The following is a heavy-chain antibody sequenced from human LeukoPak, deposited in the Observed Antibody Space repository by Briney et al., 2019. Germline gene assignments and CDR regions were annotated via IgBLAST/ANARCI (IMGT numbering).Heavy chain of an antibody. Sequence: GGSLRLSCAASGFTFSGYAMYWVRQAAGKGLEWVAVISNDGNNKHYADSVKGRFTISRDNSKNTLYLQMNSLRAEDTAVYYCASDFRSYNIRWCLDYWGQGTLVTVSS. D-gene: IGHD2-8*02. CDR3: ASDFRSYNIRWCLDY. CDR2: ISNDGNNK. J-gene: IGHJ4*02. V-gene: IGHV3-30-3*01. CDR1: GFTFSGYA.